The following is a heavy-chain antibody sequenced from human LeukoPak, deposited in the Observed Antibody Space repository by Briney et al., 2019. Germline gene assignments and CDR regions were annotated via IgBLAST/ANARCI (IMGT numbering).Heavy chain of an antibody. CDR1: GGSFSGYC. V-gene: IGHV4-34*01. CDR3: ARETKTYYFDSSAYYPYYFDS. CDR2: INHSGST. Sequence: SETLSLTCSVYGGSFSGYCWSWIRQPPGKGLEWIGEINHSGSTNYNPSLKSRVTISVDTSKNQFSLKLSSVTAADTAVYYCARETKTYYFDSSAYYPYYFDSWGQGTLVTVSS. D-gene: IGHD3-22*01. J-gene: IGHJ4*02.